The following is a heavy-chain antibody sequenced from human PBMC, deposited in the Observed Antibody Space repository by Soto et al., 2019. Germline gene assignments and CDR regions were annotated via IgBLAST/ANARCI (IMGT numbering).Heavy chain of an antibody. Sequence: EVHLLESGGGLVQPGGSLRLSCSASGFTFRSYAISWVRQAPGKGLEWVSGISGGGSDTYYSDSVRGRFTISRDNSKNTLYLKMNSLRVEDSAVYFCAKDDSLEWFFPLDAWGQGTLVTVSS. V-gene: IGHV3-23*01. CDR1: GFTFRSYA. J-gene: IGHJ5*02. CDR3: AKDDSLEWFFPLDA. CDR2: ISGGGSDT. D-gene: IGHD3-3*01.